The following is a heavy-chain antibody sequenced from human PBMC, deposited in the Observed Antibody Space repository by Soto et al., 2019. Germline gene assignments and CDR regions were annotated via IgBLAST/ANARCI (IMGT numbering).Heavy chain of an antibody. D-gene: IGHD2-15*01. CDR2: TRNKANGYTT. V-gene: IGHV3-72*01. CDR1: GFTLSDHY. J-gene: IGHJ4*02. CDR3: VRGTTSSHQNCYSFDF. Sequence: EVQLVESGGGLVQPGGSLRLSCATSGFTLSDHYMDWVRQAPGKGLEWVGRTRNKANGYTTEYAASVKGRFTISRDDSADSLYLQMNSLKTEDTAVYYCVRGTTSSHQNCYSFDFWGQGTLVTVSS.